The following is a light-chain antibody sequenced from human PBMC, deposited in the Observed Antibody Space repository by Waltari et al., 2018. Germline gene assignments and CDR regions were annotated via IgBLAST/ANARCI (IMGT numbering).Light chain of an antibody. Sequence: QLVLTQSPSASASLGASVKLTCTLSSGHITNVIAWHQQQPGKGPRFLMKVNSDGSHRKGADIPDRVSGSGSGPERYLTISSLQSEDEADYYCETGGHGTWVFGGGTKLTVL. CDR3: ETGGHGTWV. CDR2: VNSDGSH. J-gene: IGLJ3*02. CDR1: SGHITNV. V-gene: IGLV4-69*01.